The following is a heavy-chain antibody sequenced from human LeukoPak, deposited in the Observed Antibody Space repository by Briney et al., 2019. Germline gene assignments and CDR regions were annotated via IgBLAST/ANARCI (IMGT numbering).Heavy chain of an antibody. J-gene: IGHJ4*02. D-gene: IGHD3-10*01. CDR3: PKGGEGSPPEY. CDR1: TFAFSSYG. CDR2: IQYDGSKK. Sequence: PGGSLRLSCAASTFAFSSYGMHWVRQAPGKGLEWVAFIQYDGSKKYYADSVKGRFTISRDNSKSTLYLQMNSLRAEDTAVYYCPKGGEGSPPEYWGQGILVTVSS. V-gene: IGHV3-30*02.